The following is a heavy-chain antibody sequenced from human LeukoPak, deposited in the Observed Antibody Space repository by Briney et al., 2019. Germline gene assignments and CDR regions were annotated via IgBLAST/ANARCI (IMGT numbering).Heavy chain of an antibody. V-gene: IGHV4-61*02. CDR3: AASYYYDTTFDS. D-gene: IGHD3-22*01. Sequence: SQTLSLTCTVSGGSISSGSYYWSWIRQPAGKGLEWIGRIYTSGSTNYNPSLKSRVTISVDTSKNQFSLKLSSVTAADTAVYYCAASYYYDTTFDSWGQGTLVTVSS. CDR1: GGSISSGSYY. J-gene: IGHJ4*02. CDR2: IYTSGST.